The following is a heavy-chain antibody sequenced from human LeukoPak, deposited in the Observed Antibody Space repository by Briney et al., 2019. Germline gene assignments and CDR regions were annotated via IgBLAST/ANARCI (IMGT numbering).Heavy chain of an antibody. CDR2: INSDGSST. J-gene: IGHJ4*02. CDR3: ARDQAPKVYYYGSGSRTNFDY. D-gene: IGHD3-10*01. Sequence: GGSLRLSCAASAFTFSGYWMHWVRQAPGKGLVWVSRINSDGSSTTYADSVKGRFTISRDNSKNTLYLQMNSLRAEDTAVYYCARDQAPKVYYYGSGSRTNFDYWGQGTLVTVSS. V-gene: IGHV3-74*01. CDR1: AFTFSGYW.